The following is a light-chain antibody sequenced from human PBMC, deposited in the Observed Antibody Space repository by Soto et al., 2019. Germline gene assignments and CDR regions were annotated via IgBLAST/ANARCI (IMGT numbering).Light chain of an antibody. V-gene: IGKV1-5*01. CDR3: QQYKSYST. Sequence: DIQLTQSPSTLSASVGDRVTLTCRASQSLYSRLAWYQQRPGKAPKLLIYGASTLESGVPSRFSGSGSGTEFTLTINNLQPDDLATYICQQYKSYSTFGRGTKVDIK. J-gene: IGKJ1*01. CDR1: QSLYSR. CDR2: GAS.